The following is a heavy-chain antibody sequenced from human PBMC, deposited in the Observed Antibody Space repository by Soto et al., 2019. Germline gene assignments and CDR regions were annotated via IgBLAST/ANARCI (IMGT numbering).Heavy chain of an antibody. Sequence: PGGPLRPSCAASGLTFSSHAMSWVRQAPGKGLEWVSAISSSCGSTYYADSVKGRFTTSSDNSKNTLYLQMNMLRAEDTAVYYCASRGRWELLRSFDYWGQGTLVTVSS. CDR1: GLTFSSHA. D-gene: IGHD1-26*01. CDR2: ISSSCGST. J-gene: IGHJ4*02. V-gene: IGHV3-23*01. CDR3: ASRGRWELLRSFDY.